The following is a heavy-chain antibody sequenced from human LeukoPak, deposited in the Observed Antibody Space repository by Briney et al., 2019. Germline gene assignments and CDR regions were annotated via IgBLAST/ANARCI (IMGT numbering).Heavy chain of an antibody. D-gene: IGHD6-13*01. CDR2: ISYDGSNK. CDR3: ARKATYSSSWYLHYYYYYGMDV. Sequence: GGSLRLSCAASGFTFSSYAMHWVRQAPGKGLEWVAVISYDGSNKYYADSVKGRFTISRDNSKNTLYLQMNSLRAEDTAVYYCARKATYSSSWYLHYYYYYGMDVWGQGTTVTVSS. V-gene: IGHV3-30*04. CDR1: GFTFSSYA. J-gene: IGHJ6*02.